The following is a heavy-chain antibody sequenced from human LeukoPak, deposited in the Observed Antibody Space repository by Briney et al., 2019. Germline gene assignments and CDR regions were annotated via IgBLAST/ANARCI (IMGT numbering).Heavy chain of an antibody. CDR3: ATFGFNWNLGY. J-gene: IGHJ4*02. CDR2: INSDGGDT. V-gene: IGHV3-74*01. CDR1: GFTFSNYY. Sequence: GGSLRLSCAASGFTFSNYYVHWVRQPPGKGLVWVSRINSDGGDTGYVDSVKGRFTISRDNAKNTVYLQMNSLRAEDTAVYFCATFGFNWNLGYWGQGTLVTVSS. D-gene: IGHD1-20*01.